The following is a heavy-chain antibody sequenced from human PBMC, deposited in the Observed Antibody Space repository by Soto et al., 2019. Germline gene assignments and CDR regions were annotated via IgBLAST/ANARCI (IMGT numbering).Heavy chain of an antibody. J-gene: IGHJ6*02. CDR1: GFTFSSYW. CDR3: ARDPRSIRRPFYYYGMDV. V-gene: IGHV3-74*01. Sequence: PGGSLRLSCAASGFTFSSYWMHWVRQAPGKGLVWVSRINSDGSSTSYADSVKGRFTISRDNAKNTLYLQMNSLRAEDTAVYYCARDPRSIRRPFYYYGMDVWGQGTTVTVSS. CDR2: INSDGSST.